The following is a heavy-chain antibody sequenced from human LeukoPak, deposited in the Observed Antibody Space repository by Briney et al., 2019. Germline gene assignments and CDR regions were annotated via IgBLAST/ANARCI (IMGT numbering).Heavy chain of an antibody. V-gene: IGHV3-30-3*01. D-gene: IGHD3-10*01. Sequence: GGSLRLSCAASGFTFSSYAMHWVRQAPGKGLEWVAVISYDGSNKYYADSVKGRFTISRDNPKNTLYLQMNSLRAEDTAVYYCASPYGSGSYWDAFDIWGQGTMVTVSS. CDR2: ISYDGSNK. CDR3: ASPYGSGSYWDAFDI. CDR1: GFTFSSYA. J-gene: IGHJ3*02.